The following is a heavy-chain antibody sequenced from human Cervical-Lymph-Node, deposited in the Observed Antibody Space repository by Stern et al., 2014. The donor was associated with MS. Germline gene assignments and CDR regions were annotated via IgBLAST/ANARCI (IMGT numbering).Heavy chain of an antibody. D-gene: IGHD4-11*01. J-gene: IGHJ6*02. Sequence: VQLVESGAEVKKPGSSVKVSCKASGGTFSSYPISWVRQAPGQGLEWMGGIIPIFGTANCAQKFQGRLTITADESTSTAYMELGSLRSEDTAVYYCARDRDSTVTTFGGLDVWGQGTPVTVSS. CDR1: GGTFSSYP. V-gene: IGHV1-69*01. CDR3: ARDRDSTVTTFGGLDV. CDR2: IIPIFGTA.